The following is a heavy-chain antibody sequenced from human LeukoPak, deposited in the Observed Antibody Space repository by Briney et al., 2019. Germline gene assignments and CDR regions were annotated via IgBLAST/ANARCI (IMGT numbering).Heavy chain of an antibody. V-gene: IGHV1-24*01. D-gene: IGHD3-22*01. Sequence: ASVKVSCKVSGYTLTELSMHWVRQAPGKGLEWMGGFDPEDGETIYAQKFQGRVTMTEDTSTDTAYMELSSLRSEDTAVYYCAKIHYYDSSGYSLAFGYWGQGTLDTVSS. CDR3: AKIHYYDSSGYSLAFGY. CDR1: GYTLTELS. CDR2: FDPEDGET. J-gene: IGHJ4*02.